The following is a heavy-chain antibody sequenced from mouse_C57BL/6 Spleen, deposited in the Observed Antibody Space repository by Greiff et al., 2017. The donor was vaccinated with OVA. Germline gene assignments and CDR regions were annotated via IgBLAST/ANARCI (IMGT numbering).Heavy chain of an antibody. V-gene: IGHV5-4*01. CDR3: ARDNVECYYGYFDV. CDR2: ISDGGSYT. Sequence: EVMLVESGGGLVKPGGSLKLSCAASGFTFSSYAMSWVRQTPEKRLEWVATISDGGSYTYYPDNVKGRFTISRDNAKNNLYLQMSHLKSEDTAMYYCARDNVECYYGYFDVWGTGTTVTVSS. J-gene: IGHJ1*03. CDR1: GFTFSSYA.